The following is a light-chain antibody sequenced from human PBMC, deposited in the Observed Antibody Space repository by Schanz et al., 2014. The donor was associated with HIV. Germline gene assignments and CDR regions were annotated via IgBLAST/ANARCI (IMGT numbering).Light chain of an antibody. J-gene: IGKJ1*01. V-gene: IGKV3D-15*01. Sequence: EIVMTQSPATLSVSPGERATLSCRASQSVSSNLAWYQQKPGQVPRLLIYGASSRATGIPDRFSGSGSGTDFTLTISSLQPEDVATYYCQKYSTVPPTFGQGTKVEIK. CDR2: GAS. CDR1: QSVSSN. CDR3: QKYSTVPPT.